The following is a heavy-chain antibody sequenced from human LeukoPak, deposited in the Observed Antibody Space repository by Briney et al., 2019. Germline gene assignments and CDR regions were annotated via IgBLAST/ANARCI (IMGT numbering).Heavy chain of an antibody. D-gene: IGHD5-12*01. CDR2: ISSSGSTI. CDR1: GFTFSSYE. Sequence: GGSLRLSCAASGFTFSSYEMNWVRQAPGKGLEWVSYISSSGSTIYYADSVKGRFTISRDNAKNSLYLQMNSLRAEDTAVYYCAKPNNPRGLRSIDYWGQGTLVTVSS. CDR3: AKPNNPRGLRSIDY. V-gene: IGHV3-48*03. J-gene: IGHJ4*02.